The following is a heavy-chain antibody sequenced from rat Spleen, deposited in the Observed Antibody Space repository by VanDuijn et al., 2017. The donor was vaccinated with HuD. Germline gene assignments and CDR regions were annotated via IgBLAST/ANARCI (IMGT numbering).Heavy chain of an antibody. CDR3: TREGTIAALAY. D-gene: IGHD1-2*01. J-gene: IGHJ2*01. CDR1: GFTFIDYY. V-gene: IGHV5-29*01. CDR2: ISYDGSST. Sequence: EVELVESDGGLVQSGRSLELSCTASGFTFIDYYMAWVRQAPTKGLEWLATISYDGSSTYYRDSVKGRFTVSRDNVKSTLYLQMNSLRSEDTATYYCTREGTIAALAYWGQGVMVTVSS.